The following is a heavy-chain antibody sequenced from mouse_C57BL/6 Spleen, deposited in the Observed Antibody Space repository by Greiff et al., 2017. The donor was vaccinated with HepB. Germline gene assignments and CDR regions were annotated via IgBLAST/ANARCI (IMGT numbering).Heavy chain of an antibody. V-gene: IGHV2-9-1*01. CDR1: GFSLTSYA. CDR2: IWTGGGT. D-gene: IGHD2-4*01. CDR3: ARNGGYDDDYYFDY. J-gene: IGHJ2*01. Sequence: VKLVESGPGLVAPSQSLSITCTVSGFSLTSYAISWVRQPPGKGLEWLGVIWTGGGTNYNSALKSRLSISKDNAKRHVCLKMNSLQTDDTARYYCARNGGYDDDYYFDYWGQGTTLTVSS.